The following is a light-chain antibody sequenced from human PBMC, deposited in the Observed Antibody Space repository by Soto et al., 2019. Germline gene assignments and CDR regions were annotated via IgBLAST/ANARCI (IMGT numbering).Light chain of an antibody. CDR2: GAS. J-gene: IGKJ1*01. V-gene: IGKV3-15*01. CDR3: QQYNNWLTWT. Sequence: IVITHSPTTLSASPSQRYTLSFSSSQSVSSNLAWYQQKPGQAPRLLIYGASTRATGIPARFSGSGSGTEFTLTISSLQSEDFAVYYCQQYNNWLTWTFGQGTKVDI. CDR1: QSVSSN.